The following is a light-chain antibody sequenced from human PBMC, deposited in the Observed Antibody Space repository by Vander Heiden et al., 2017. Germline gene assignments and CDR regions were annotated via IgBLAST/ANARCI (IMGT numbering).Light chain of an antibody. CDR1: SSDVGGYNL. V-gene: IGLV2-23*02. Sequence: QSALTQPASVSGSPRQSISISCTGSSSDVGGYNLVSWYQQYPAKAPKVIIYDVTQRPSGVSHRFSGSKSGNTASLTISGLQAEDEAVYYCCSYAGSSSYVFGSGTNVTV. CDR3: CSYAGSSSYV. CDR2: DVT. J-gene: IGLJ1*01.